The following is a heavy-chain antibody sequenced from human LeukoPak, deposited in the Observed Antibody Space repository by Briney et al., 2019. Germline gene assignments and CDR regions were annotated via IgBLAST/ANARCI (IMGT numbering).Heavy chain of an antibody. Sequence: PSETLSLTCTVSGGSISSSSYYWGWIRQPPGKGLEWIGSIYYSGSTYYNPSLKSRVTISVDTSKNQFSLKLSSVTAADSAIYYCARDYRMTMLVDWGQGTLVTVSS. CDR3: ARDYRMTMLVD. J-gene: IGHJ4*02. CDR1: GGSISSSSYY. D-gene: IGHD3-22*01. V-gene: IGHV4-39*07. CDR2: IYYSGST.